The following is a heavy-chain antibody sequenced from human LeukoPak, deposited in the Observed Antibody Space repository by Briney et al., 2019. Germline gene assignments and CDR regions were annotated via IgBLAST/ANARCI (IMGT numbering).Heavy chain of an antibody. D-gene: IGHD6-19*01. V-gene: IGHV4-4*02. J-gene: IGHJ6*03. CDR1: GGSISSSNW. Sequence: SETLSLTCAVSGGSISSSNWWSWVRQPPGKGLEWIGEIYHSGSTNYNPSLKSRVTISVDTSKNQFSLKLSSVTAADTAVYYCARQTGYSSGWYYYYYMDVWGKGTTVTISS. CDR3: ARQTGYSSGWYYYYYMDV. CDR2: IYHSGST.